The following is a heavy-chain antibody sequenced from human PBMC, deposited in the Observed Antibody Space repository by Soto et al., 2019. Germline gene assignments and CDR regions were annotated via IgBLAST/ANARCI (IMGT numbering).Heavy chain of an antibody. J-gene: IGHJ4*02. Sequence: EVQLVESGGGLVQPGGSLRLSCAASGFTFSDYWMSWVRQDPGKGLECVANIKRDGSEKYYVDPVKGRFTISRDNAKNSLYLQMNSLRAEDTAVYYCATSMGRGGNDYWGQGTLVTVSS. V-gene: IGHV3-7*05. D-gene: IGHD3-10*01. CDR3: ATSMGRGGNDY. CDR1: GFTFSDYW. CDR2: IKRDGSEK.